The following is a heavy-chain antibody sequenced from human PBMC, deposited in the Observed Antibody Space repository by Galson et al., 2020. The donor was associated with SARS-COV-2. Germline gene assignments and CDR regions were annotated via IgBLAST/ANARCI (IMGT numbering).Heavy chain of an antibody. CDR1: GFTFSSYA. D-gene: IGHD3-3*01. Sequence: GGSLRLSCAASGFTFSSYAMSWVRQAPGKGLEWVSAISGSGGSTYYAASVKGRFTISRDNSKNTLYLQMNSLRAEDTAVYYCARALLEWSIGWFDPWGQGTLVTVSS. V-gene: IGHV3-23*01. J-gene: IGHJ5*02. CDR2: ISGSGGST. CDR3: ARALLEWSIGWFDP.